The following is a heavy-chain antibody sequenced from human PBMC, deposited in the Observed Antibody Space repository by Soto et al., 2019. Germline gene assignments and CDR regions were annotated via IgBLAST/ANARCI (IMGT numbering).Heavy chain of an antibody. CDR1: GYTFTTYD. D-gene: IGHD2-21*01. CDR3: WRGRPTPVVVIDVRRGANWFDP. V-gene: IGHV1-8*01. J-gene: IGHJ5*02. Sequence: QVQLVQSGAEVKKPGASVRVSCKASGYTFTTYDINWVRQAAGQGLEWMGWMSPDSGTTGYAQKCKGRVARTRDTSITLAYLELTSRKSEDTAVYYCWRGRPTPVVVIDVRRGANWFDPWGQGPLVTVSS. CDR2: MSPDSGTT.